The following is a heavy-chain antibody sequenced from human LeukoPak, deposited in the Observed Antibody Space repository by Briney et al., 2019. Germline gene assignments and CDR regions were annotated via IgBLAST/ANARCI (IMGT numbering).Heavy chain of an antibody. V-gene: IGHV3-7*01. CDR2: IKQDGTEK. CDR3: ARDLSLYY. CDR1: GFTFSTYW. J-gene: IGHJ4*02. D-gene: IGHD3-16*02. Sequence: GGSLRLSCVASGFTFSTYWMNWVRQAPGKGLEWVANIKQDGTEKYSLDSLRGRFTISRDNAKNSLYLQMNSLRAEDTAVYYCARDLSLYYWGQGTLVTVSS.